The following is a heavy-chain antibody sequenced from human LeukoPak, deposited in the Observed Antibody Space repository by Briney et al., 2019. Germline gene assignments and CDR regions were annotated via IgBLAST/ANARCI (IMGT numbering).Heavy chain of an antibody. CDR1: GGTFSSYA. CDR3: ARALRYFDWSKPFDY. D-gene: IGHD3-9*01. V-gene: IGHV1-69*06. J-gene: IGHJ4*02. Sequence: ASVKVSCKASGGTFSSYAISWVRQAPGQGLEWMGGIIPIFGTANYAQKFQGRVTITADKSTSTAYMELSSLRSEDTAVYYCARALRYFDWSKPFDYWGQGTLVTVPS. CDR2: IIPIFGTA.